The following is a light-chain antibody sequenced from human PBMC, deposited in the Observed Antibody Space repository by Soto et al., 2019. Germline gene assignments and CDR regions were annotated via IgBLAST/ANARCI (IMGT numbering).Light chain of an antibody. Sequence: EIVMTQSPATLSLSPGERATLSCRASQSVSSYLAWYQQKPGQAPRLLIYDASNRATGIPARFSGSGSGTDFTLTISRLEPEDFAVYYCQKRSNWPPWTFGQGNKVEIK. V-gene: IGKV3-11*01. CDR1: QSVSSY. J-gene: IGKJ1*01. CDR2: DAS. CDR3: QKRSNWPPWT.